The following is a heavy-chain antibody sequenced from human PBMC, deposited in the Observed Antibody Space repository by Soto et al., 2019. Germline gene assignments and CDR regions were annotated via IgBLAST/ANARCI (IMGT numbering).Heavy chain of an antibody. J-gene: IGHJ3*02. CDR2: INPNSGGT. CDR3: ARDGGRLFEYSSSSYYAFDI. CDR1: GYTFTGYY. V-gene: IGHV1-2*04. Sequence: ASVKVSCKASGYTFTGYYMHWVRQAPGQGLEWMGWINPNSGGTNYAQKFQGWVTMTRDTSISTAYMELSRLRSDDTAVYYCARDGGRLFEYSSSSYYAFDIWGQGTMVTVSS. D-gene: IGHD6-6*01.